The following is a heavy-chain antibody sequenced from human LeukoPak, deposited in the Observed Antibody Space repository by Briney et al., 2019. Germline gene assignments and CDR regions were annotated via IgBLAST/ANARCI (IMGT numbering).Heavy chain of an antibody. V-gene: IGHV3-11*05. Sequence: PGGSLRLSCAASGFTFSDYYMSWIRQAPGKGLEWVSYISSSSSYTNYADSVKGRFTISRDNAKNSLYLQMNSLRAEDTAVYYCARVPNYYGSGSPDAFDIWGQGTMVTVSS. J-gene: IGHJ3*02. CDR1: GFTFSDYY. CDR3: ARVPNYYGSGSPDAFDI. D-gene: IGHD3-10*01. CDR2: ISSSSSYT.